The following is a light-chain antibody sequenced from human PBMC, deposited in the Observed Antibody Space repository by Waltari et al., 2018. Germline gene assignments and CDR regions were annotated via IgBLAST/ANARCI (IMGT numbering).Light chain of an antibody. CDR1: SSDVGGYNY. CDR3: SSYTSSSTLEV. V-gene: IGLV2-14*03. Sequence: QSALTQPASVSGSPGQSITISCTGTSSDVGGYNYVSWYQQHPGKAPKLMIYDVSNRPSGVSNRCAGSKSGNTASPTISGLQAEDEADYYCSSYTSSSTLEVFGGGTKLTVL. J-gene: IGLJ2*01. CDR2: DVS.